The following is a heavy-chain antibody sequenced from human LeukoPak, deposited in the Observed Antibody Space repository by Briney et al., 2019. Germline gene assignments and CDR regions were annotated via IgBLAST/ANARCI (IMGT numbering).Heavy chain of an antibody. CDR1: GGTFSSYA. J-gene: IGHJ6*04. Sequence: SVKVSCRASGGTFSSYAISWVRQAPGQGLEWMGGIIPIFGTANYAQKFQGRVTITADESTSTAYMELSSLRSEDTAVYYCARSGSVLQWLGDYYYYYGMDVWGKGTTVTVSS. V-gene: IGHV1-69*13. CDR3: ARSGSVLQWLGDYYYYYGMDV. D-gene: IGHD6-19*01. CDR2: IIPIFGTA.